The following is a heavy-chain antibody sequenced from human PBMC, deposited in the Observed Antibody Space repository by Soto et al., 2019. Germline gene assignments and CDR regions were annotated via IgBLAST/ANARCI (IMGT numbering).Heavy chain of an antibody. J-gene: IGHJ6*03. V-gene: IGHV4-59*08. D-gene: IGHD2-15*01. CDR1: GDSISSYY. CDR3: ARTRDQYCSGGSCYYYYYMAV. Sequence: PSETLSLTCTVSGDSISSYYWSWIRQPPGRGLEWIGYIYYSGTTMYNPSLESRVTISVDTSKNQFSLSLSSVTAADTAVYYCARTRDQYCSGGSCYYYYYMAVWGKGTTVTVSS. CDR2: IYYSGTT.